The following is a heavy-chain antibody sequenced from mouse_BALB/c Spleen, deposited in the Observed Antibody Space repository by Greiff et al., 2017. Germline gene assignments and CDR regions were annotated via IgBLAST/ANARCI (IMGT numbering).Heavy chain of an antibody. Sequence: VMLVESGPGLVQPSQSLSITCTVSGFSLTSYGVHWVRQSPGKGLEWLGVIWSGGSTDYNAAFISRLSISKDNSKSQVFFKMNSLQANDTAIYYCARNYYGSWAYWGQGTLVTVSA. V-gene: IGHV2-2*02. CDR1: GFSLTSYG. D-gene: IGHD1-1*01. CDR3: ARNYYGSWAY. J-gene: IGHJ3*01. CDR2: IWSGGST.